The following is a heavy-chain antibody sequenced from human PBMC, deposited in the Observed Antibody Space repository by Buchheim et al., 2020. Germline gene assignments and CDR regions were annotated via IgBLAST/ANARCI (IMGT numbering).Heavy chain of an antibody. V-gene: IGHV3-30*18. D-gene: IGHD3-22*01. J-gene: IGHJ4*02. CDR2: MSYDGSDK. CDR1: GSTFSSYG. CDR3: AKSLWRGFYDNSGYSDY. Sequence: QAQLVESGGGVVQPGRSLRLSCAASGSTFSSYGMHWVRQAPGKGLEWVAVMSYDGSDKYYADSVKGRFTISRDNSKNTLYLQMNSLRAEDTAVYYCAKSLWRGFYDNSGYSDYWGQGTL.